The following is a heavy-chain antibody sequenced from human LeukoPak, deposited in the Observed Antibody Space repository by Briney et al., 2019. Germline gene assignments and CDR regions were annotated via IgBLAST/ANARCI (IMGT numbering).Heavy chain of an antibody. CDR1: GGSISSYY. D-gene: IGHD3-9*01. Sequence: SETLSLTCTVSGGSISSYYWSWLRQPPGKGLEWIGYIYYSGSTNYNPSLTSRGTISVDTSKKQFSLKLSSVTAADTAVYYCARVPGYDILTGYSYYYYYMDVWGKGTTVTVSS. CDR3: ARVPGYDILTGYSYYYYYMDV. V-gene: IGHV4-59*01. CDR2: IYYSGST. J-gene: IGHJ6*03.